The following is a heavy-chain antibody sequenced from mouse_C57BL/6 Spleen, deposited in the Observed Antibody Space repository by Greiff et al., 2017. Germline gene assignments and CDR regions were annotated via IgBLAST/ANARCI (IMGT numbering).Heavy chain of an antibody. CDR2: IYPGDGDT. CDR3: ASKFMTGDYLDD. V-gene: IGHV1-80*01. CDR1: GYAFSSSW. D-gene: IGHD1-1*01. Sequence: QVQLKQSGAELVKPGASVKISCKASGYAFSSSWLNWVKQRTGKGLEWIGRIYPGDGDTNYNGKFKGKATLTADKSSSTAYMQLSSLTSEDSAVDGYASKFMTGDYLDDWGQGTTRTVSS. J-gene: IGHJ2*01.